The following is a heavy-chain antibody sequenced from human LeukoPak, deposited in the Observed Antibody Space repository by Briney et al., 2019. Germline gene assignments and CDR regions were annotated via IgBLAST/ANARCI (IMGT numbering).Heavy chain of an antibody. CDR2: IDPTDSYT. CDR1: GYSFTNYW. D-gene: IGHD2-15*01. Sequence: GESLKISCKGSGYSFTNYWITWVRQMPGKGLEWLGRIDPTDSYTNYSPSFQGQVTISVDKSISTAYLQWSSLKASDTAMYYCARPSYCSGGTCHSGEQDYWGQGTLVSVSS. CDR3: ARPSYCSGGTCHSGEQDY. J-gene: IGHJ4*02. V-gene: IGHV5-10-1*01.